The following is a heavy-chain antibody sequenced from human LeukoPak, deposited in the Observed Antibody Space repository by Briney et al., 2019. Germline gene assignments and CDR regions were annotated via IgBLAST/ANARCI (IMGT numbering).Heavy chain of an antibody. Sequence: SETLSLTCTVSGGSISSNSYYWGWIRQPPGKGLEWIGSIYYSGSTYYNPSLKSRVTISVDTSKNQFSLKLSSVTAADTAVYYCARGGYYYDSSGVLDYWGKGTLVTVSS. CDR3: ARGGYYYDSSGVLDY. V-gene: IGHV4-39*01. D-gene: IGHD3-22*01. J-gene: IGHJ4*02. CDR1: GGSISSNSYY. CDR2: IYYSGST.